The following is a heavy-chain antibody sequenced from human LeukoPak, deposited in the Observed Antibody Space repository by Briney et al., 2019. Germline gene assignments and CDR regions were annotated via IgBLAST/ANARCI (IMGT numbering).Heavy chain of an antibody. CDR1: GYTFIAYY. D-gene: IGHD2-21*01. CDR3: ARGDSFDP. CDR2: INPNSGGT. Sequence: ASVKVSCKASGYTFIAYYMHWVRRAPGQGLEWMGRINPNSGGTNYAQKFQGRVTMTRDTSISTAYMELNRLTSDDTAVYYCARGDSFDPWGQGTLVIVSS. V-gene: IGHV1-2*06. J-gene: IGHJ5*02.